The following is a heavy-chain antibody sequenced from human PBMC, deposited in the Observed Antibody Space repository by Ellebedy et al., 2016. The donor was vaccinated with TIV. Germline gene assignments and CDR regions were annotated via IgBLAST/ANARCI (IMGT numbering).Heavy chain of an antibody. CDR2: ISYDGRDR. D-gene: IGHD1-26*01. Sequence: GESLKISCAASGFTFNYAMHWVRQAPGKGLEWVAVISYDGRDRYYADSVKGRFTISRDNSKNTLYLQMSSLRAEDTAVYYCARGSGSYKEYFQDWGQGTQATVSS. CDR3: ARGSGSYKEYFQD. CDR1: GFTFNYA. J-gene: IGHJ1*01. V-gene: IGHV3-30*04.